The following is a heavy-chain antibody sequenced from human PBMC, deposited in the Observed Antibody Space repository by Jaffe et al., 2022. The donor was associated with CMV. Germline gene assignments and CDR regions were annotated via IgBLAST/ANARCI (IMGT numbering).Heavy chain of an antibody. CDR1: GGSISSSSYY. CDR2: IYYSGST. Sequence: QLQLQESGPGLVKPSETLSLTCTVSGGSISSSSYYWGWIRQPPGKGLEWIGSIYYSGSTYYNPSLKSRVTISVDTSKNQFSLKLSSVTAADTAVYYCARHAVVVVTGHWFDPWGQGTLVTVSS. V-gene: IGHV4-39*01. CDR3: ARHAVVVVTGHWFDP. J-gene: IGHJ5*02. D-gene: IGHD2-21*02.